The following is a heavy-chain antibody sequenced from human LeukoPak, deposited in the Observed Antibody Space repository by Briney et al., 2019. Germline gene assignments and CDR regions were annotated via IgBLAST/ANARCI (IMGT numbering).Heavy chain of an antibody. V-gene: IGHV3-11*03. Sequence: GGSLRLSCAASGFTFSDYYMSWIRQAPGKGLEWVSYISSSSSYTNYADSVKGRFTTSRDNAKNSLYLQMNSLRAEDTAVYYCASLPYDYVWGSYRFFDYWGQGTLVTVSS. CDR2: ISSSSSYT. D-gene: IGHD3-16*02. J-gene: IGHJ4*02. CDR3: ASLPYDYVWGSYRFFDY. CDR1: GFTFSDYY.